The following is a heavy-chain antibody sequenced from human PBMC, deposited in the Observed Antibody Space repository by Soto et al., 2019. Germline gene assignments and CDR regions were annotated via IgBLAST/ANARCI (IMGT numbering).Heavy chain of an antibody. CDR1: GYTFTGYY. V-gene: IGHV1-2*04. D-gene: IGHD2-15*01. Sequence: QVQLVQSGAEVKKPGASVKVSCKASGYTFTGYYMHWVRQAPGQGLEWMGWINPNSGGTNYAQQLQGLVTKTRDTSISTAYMELSRLRSDDTAVYYCARGLPVDIVVVVAATNWFDPWGQGTLVTVSS. J-gene: IGHJ5*02. CDR3: ARGLPVDIVVVVAATNWFDP. CDR2: INPNSGGT.